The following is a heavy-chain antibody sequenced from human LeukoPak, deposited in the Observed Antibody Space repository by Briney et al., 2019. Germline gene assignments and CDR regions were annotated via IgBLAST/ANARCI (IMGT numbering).Heavy chain of an antibody. CDR1: GYTFTSYY. J-gene: IGHJ5*02. V-gene: IGHV1-46*01. CDR2: INPSGGST. Sequence: GASVKASCKASGYTFTSYYMHWVRQAPGQGLEWMGIINPSGGSTSYAQKFQGRVTMTRDTSTSTAYMELSSLRSEDTAVYYCAREDKNWFDPWGQGTLVTVSS. CDR3: AREDKNWFDP.